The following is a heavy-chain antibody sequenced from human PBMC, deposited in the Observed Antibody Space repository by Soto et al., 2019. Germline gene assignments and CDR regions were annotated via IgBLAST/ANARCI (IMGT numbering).Heavy chain of an antibody. Sequence: ASVKVSCKASGYTFTSYAMHWVRQAPGQRLEWMGWINAGNGNTKYSQKFQGRVTITRDTSASTAYMELSSLRSEDTAVYYCARDRGDSSGYAGYFDYWGQGTLVTVSS. J-gene: IGHJ4*02. CDR2: INAGNGNT. D-gene: IGHD3-22*01. V-gene: IGHV1-3*01. CDR3: ARDRGDSSGYAGYFDY. CDR1: GYTFTSYA.